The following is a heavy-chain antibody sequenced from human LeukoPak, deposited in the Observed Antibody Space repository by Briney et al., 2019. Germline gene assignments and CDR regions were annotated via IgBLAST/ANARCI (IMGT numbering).Heavy chain of an antibody. D-gene: IGHD2-2*01. V-gene: IGHV1-2*04. CDR1: GYTFTGYY. CDR3: ARDRGYRSSTSPTGLCAFDI. CDR2: INPNSGGT. Sequence: ASVKVSCKASGYTFTGYYMHWVRQAPGQGLEWMGWINPNSGGTNYAQKFQGWVTMTRDTSISTAYMELSSLRSEDTAVYYCARDRGYRSSTSPTGLCAFDIWGQGTMVTVSS. J-gene: IGHJ3*02.